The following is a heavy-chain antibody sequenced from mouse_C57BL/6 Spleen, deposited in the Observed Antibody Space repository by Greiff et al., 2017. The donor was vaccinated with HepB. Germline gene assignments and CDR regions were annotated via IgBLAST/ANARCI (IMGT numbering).Heavy chain of an antibody. Sequence: EVQGVESGGGLVQPGGSLKLSCAASGFTFSDYYMYWVRQTPEKRLEWVAYISNGGGSTYYPDTVKGRFTISRDNAKNTLYLQMSRLKSEDTAMYYCSSRPRSSPYYAMDYWGQGTSVTVSS. V-gene: IGHV5-12*01. CDR2: ISNGGGST. D-gene: IGHD1-1*01. CDR1: GFTFSDYY. CDR3: SSRPRSSPYYAMDY. J-gene: IGHJ4*01.